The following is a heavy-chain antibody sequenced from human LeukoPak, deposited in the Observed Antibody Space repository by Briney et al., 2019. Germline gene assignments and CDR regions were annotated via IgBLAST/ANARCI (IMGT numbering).Heavy chain of an antibody. CDR3: ARRVVEFDY. CDR2: IYHSGST. Sequence: PSETLSLTCTVSGYSISSGYYWGWIRQPPGKGLEWIGSIYHSGSTYYNPSLKSRVTISVDTSKNQFSLKLSSVTAADTAVYYCARRVVEFDYWGQGTLVTVSS. J-gene: IGHJ4*02. CDR1: GYSISSGYY. V-gene: IGHV4-38-2*02. D-gene: IGHD2-15*01.